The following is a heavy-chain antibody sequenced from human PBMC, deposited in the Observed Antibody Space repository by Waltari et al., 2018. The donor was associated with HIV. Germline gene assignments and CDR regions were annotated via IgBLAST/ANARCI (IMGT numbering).Heavy chain of an antibody. CDR2: NYPDDTT. CDR1: CYNFYKQY. CDR3: AIGVRYLGP. J-gene: IGHJ5*02. D-gene: IGHD2-21*01. Sequence: PGGSLSLSCGAPCYNFYKQYVTWVRQFPERVLEWISVNYPDDTTHYADSVRGRFDVSRVRSKNSGDLVINDLRFEDTATYYGAIGVRYLGPWGQGTPVTVS. V-gene: IGHV3-53*01.